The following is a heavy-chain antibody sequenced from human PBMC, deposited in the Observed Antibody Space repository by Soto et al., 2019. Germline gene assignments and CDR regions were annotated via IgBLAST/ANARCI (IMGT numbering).Heavy chain of an antibody. CDR2: IHTGGAT. D-gene: IGHD1-1*01. CDR3: ARGVNDDS. V-gene: IGHV3-53*01. Sequence: EVKLVESGGGLMQPGGSLRLSCAASGFSVGGNPMTWVRQAPGKGLEWVAVIHTGGATFYAGPVKGRFTISRDNYKHTVYLQMNSLTVGVTAMHFCARGVNDDSWGQGTLVTVSS. CDR1: GFSVGGNP. J-gene: IGHJ4*02.